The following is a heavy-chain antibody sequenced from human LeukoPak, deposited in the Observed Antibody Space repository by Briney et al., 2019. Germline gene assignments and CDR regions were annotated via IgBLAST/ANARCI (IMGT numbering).Heavy chain of an antibody. Sequence: SVKVSCKASGFTFTSSAVQWVRQARGQRLEWIGWIVVGSGNTNYAQKFQERVTITRDMSTSTAYMELSSLRSEDTAVYYCAAGVLRSTVTDLKSYNYYYYYYMDVWGKGTTVTVSS. J-gene: IGHJ6*03. V-gene: IGHV1-58*01. CDR1: GFTFTSSA. CDR3: AAGVLRSTVTDLKSYNYYYYYYMDV. D-gene: IGHD4-11*01. CDR2: IVVGSGNT.